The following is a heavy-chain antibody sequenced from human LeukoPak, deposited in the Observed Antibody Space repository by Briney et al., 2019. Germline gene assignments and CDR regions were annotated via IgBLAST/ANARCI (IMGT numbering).Heavy chain of an antibody. CDR2: INPSTGGT. D-gene: IGHD5-12*01. CDR1: GYTFTDYY. CDR3: ARDVYSGSSGGWFDP. J-gene: IGHJ5*02. Sequence: ASVQVSCKASGYTFTDYYIHWVRQAPGQGLEWMGWINPSTGGTKYAQKFQGRVTMTRDSSISTGYMELSRLRSDDMAVYYCARDVYSGSSGGWFDPWGQGTLVTVSS. V-gene: IGHV1-2*02.